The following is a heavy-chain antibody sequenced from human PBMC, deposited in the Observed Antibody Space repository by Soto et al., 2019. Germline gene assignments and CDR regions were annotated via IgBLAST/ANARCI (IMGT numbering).Heavy chain of an antibody. J-gene: IGHJ4*02. D-gene: IGHD2-21*02. CDR2: ISAYNGNT. Sequence: ASVKVSCKASGYTFTSYGISWVRQAPGQGLEWMGWISAYNGNTNYAQKLQGRDTMTTDTSTSTAYMELRSLRSDDTAVYYCARIIIYCGGDCYPTYFDYWGQGTLVTVSS. V-gene: IGHV1-18*01. CDR1: GYTFTSYG. CDR3: ARIIIYCGGDCYPTYFDY.